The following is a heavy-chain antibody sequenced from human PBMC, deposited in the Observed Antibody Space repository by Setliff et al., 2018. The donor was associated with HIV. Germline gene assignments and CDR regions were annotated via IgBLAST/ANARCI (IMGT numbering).Heavy chain of an antibody. Sequence: SVKVSCKASGGTFSSSAISWVRQAPGQGLEWMGGIIPIFDTANYAQKFQGRVTITADESTSTAYMELSSLRSEDTAVYYCARKMLDVPFDIWGQGTMVTVSS. V-gene: IGHV1-69*13. CDR3: ARKMLDVPFDI. CDR1: GGTFSSSA. D-gene: IGHD1-1*01. CDR2: IIPIFDTA. J-gene: IGHJ3*02.